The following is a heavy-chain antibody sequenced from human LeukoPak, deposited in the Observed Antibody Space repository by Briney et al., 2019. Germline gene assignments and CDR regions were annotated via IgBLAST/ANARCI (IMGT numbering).Heavy chain of an antibody. J-gene: IGHJ2*01. CDR2: IYYSGST. Sequence: SETLSLTCTVSGGSISSYYWTWIRQPPGKGLEWIGYIYYSGSTNYNPSLKSRVTISVDTSKNQFSLKLSSVAAADTAVYYCARVIIAAAGPGYFDLWGRGTLVTVSS. CDR3: ARVIIAAAGPGYFDL. CDR1: GGSISSYY. V-gene: IGHV4-59*08. D-gene: IGHD6-13*01.